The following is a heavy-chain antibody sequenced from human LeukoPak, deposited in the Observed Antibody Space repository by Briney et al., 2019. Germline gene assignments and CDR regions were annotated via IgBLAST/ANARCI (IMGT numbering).Heavy chain of an antibody. CDR2: INPNSGGT. D-gene: IGHD6-19*01. V-gene: IGHV1-2*02. CDR3: ARSVGGWYNDAFDI. Sequence: ASVKVSCKASGYTFTNYYMHWVRQAPGQGLEWMGWINPNSGGTNYAQKFQGRVTMTRDTSISTAYMELSRLRSDDTAVYYCARSVGGWYNDAFDIWGQGTMVTVSS. CDR1: GYTFTNYY. J-gene: IGHJ3*02.